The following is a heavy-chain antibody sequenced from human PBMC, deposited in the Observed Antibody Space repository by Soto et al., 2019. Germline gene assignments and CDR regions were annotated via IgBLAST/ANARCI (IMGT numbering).Heavy chain of an antibody. D-gene: IGHD3-22*01. Sequence: GGSLRLSCSASGFTFSSYAMHWVRQAPGKGLEYVSAISSNGGSAYYADPVKGRFTISRDNSKNTLYLQMSSLRAEDTAVYYCVKDSRYYYDSSGYPRSDYYYGMDVWGQGTTVTVSS. J-gene: IGHJ6*02. CDR2: ISSNGGSA. V-gene: IGHV3-64D*08. CDR1: GFTFSSYA. CDR3: VKDSRYYYDSSGYPRSDYYYGMDV.